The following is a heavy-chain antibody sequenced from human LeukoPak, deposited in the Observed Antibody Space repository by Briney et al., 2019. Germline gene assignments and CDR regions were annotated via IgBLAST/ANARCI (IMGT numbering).Heavy chain of an antibody. V-gene: IGHV3-30-3*01. Sequence: GGSLRLSCAASGFTFSTYPMHWVRQGPAKGLEWVAVVSQDGSEKHYADPVKGRFTISRDNSRNTLFLQMDSLRAEDMAFYYCAREGSSGFYPHWGQGILVTVSS. CDR2: VSQDGSEK. CDR1: GFTFSTYP. CDR3: AREGSSGFYPH. J-gene: IGHJ4*02. D-gene: IGHD3-22*01.